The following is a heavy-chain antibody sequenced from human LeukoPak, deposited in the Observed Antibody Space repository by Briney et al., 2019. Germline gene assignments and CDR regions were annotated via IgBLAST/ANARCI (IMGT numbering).Heavy chain of an antibody. CDR1: GYTFTSYG. CDR2: ISAYNGNT. V-gene: IGHV1-18*01. D-gene: IGHD4-17*01. CDR3: ARDQGGDYVGAFDI. J-gene: IGHJ3*02. Sequence: VSVKVSCKASGYTFTSYGISWVRQAPGQGLEWMGWISAYNGNTNYAQKLQGRVTMTTDTSTSTAYMELRSLRSDDTAVYYCARDQGGDYVGAFDIWGQGTMVTVSS.